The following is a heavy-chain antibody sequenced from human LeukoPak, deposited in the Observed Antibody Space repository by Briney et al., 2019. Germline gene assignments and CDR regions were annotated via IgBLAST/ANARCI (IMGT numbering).Heavy chain of an antibody. V-gene: IGHV1-2*02. CDR1: GYTFTGYY. D-gene: IGHD2-21*02. CDR2: VNPYSGAS. CDR3: ARGLHCGGDCLGQYYYGMDV. Sequence: ASVKVSCKASGYTFTGYYIHWVRQAPGQGLEWVGWVNPYSGASNHAQKFQGRVTKTRDTPINTAYLELTRLKSGDTAVYYCARGLHCGGDCLGQYYYGMDVWGQGTTVTVSS. J-gene: IGHJ6*02.